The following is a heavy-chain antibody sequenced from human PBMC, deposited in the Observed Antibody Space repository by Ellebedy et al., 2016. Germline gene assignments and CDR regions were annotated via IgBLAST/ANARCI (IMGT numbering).Heavy chain of an antibody. J-gene: IGHJ3*02. CDR1: GFSLSTSGMC. CDR2: IDWDDDK. V-gene: IGHV2-70*12. D-gene: IGHD2-2*01. CDR3: AHSTGCSSTSCYSGIAFDI. Sequence: SGPTLVKPTQTLTLTCTFSGFSLSTSGMCVSWIRQPPGKALEWLALIDWDDDKYYSTSLKTRLTISKDTSKNQVVLTMTNMDPVDTATYYCAHSTGCSSTSCYSGIAFDIWGQGTMVTVSS.